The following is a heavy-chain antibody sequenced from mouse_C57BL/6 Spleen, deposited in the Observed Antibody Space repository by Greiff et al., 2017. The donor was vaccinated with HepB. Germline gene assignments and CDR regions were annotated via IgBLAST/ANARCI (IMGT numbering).Heavy chain of an antibody. V-gene: IGHV5-4*03. CDR2: ISDGGSYT. CDR1: GFTFSSYA. D-gene: IGHD2-3*01. CDR3: ASDGYTGYFDV. Sequence: EVKLMESGGGLVKPGGSLKLSCAASGFTFSSYAMSWVRQTPEKRLEWVATISDGGSYTYYPDNVKGRFTISRDNAKNNLYLQMSHLKSEDTAMYYCASDGYTGYFDVWGTGTTVTVSS. J-gene: IGHJ1*03.